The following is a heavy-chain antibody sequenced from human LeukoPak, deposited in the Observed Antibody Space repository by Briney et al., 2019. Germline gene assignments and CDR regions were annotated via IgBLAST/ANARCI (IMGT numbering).Heavy chain of an antibody. D-gene: IGHD6-13*01. CDR3: ARIVQQLDYYYYYYMDV. Sequence: SSVKASCKASGCTFTRYEFNWVRQATGQGREWMGWMNPNSGNTGYAQKFQGRVTMTRNTSISTAYMELSSLRSEDTAVYYCARIVQQLDYYYYYYMDVWGKGTTVTVSS. V-gene: IGHV1-8*01. J-gene: IGHJ6*03. CDR2: MNPNSGNT. CDR1: GCTFTRYE.